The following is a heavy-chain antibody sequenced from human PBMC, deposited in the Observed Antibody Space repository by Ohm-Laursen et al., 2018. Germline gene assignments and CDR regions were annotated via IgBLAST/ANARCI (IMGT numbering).Heavy chain of an antibody. CDR1: GYTFTDYY. V-gene: IGHV1-2*02. CDR2: INPHSGAT. CDR3: ARKTGSFSDGMDV. J-gene: IGHJ6*02. Sequence: GSSVKVSCKASGYTFTDYYIHWVRQAPGQGLEWMGWINPHSGATKYTQKFQGRVTMTRDTSISTAYMELSRLRSDDTAVYYCARKTGSFSDGMDVWGQGTTVTVPS. D-gene: IGHD1-26*01.